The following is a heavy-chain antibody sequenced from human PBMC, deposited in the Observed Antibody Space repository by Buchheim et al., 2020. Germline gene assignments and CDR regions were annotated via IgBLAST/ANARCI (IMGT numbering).Heavy chain of an antibody. CDR3: TRDVMGGLEY. V-gene: IGHV3-72*01. CDR2: SRNKDKNFAT. D-gene: IGHD3-16*01. J-gene: IGHJ4*02. CDR1: GFTFSDYY. Sequence: EVQLVESGGGLVQPGGSLSLSCAASGFTFSDYYMDWVRQAPGQGLEWVGRSRNKDKNFATEYAASVKGRFTIPRDESENSLYLQLNFLKTDDTAVYFCTRDVMGGLEYWGQGT.